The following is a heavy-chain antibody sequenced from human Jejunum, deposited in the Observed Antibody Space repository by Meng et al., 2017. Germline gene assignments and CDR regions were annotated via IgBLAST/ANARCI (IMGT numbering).Heavy chain of an antibody. J-gene: IGHJ4*02. Sequence: QWHLKASGPGLVKPSGTLSLTCAVSGGSISDSNWWSWVRQPPGKGLEWIGEIYHTGSTNYNPSLKSRVTMSLDTSRNLFSLSLTSVTAADTAVYYCARDSMGSLDYWGQGILVTVSS. D-gene: IGHD1-26*01. CDR2: IYHTGST. CDR1: GGSISDSNW. V-gene: IGHV4-4*02. CDR3: ARDSMGSLDY.